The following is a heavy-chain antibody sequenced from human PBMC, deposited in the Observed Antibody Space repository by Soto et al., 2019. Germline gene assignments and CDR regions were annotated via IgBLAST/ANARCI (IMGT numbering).Heavy chain of an antibody. Sequence: GGSLRLSCAASGFTFDDYAMHWVRQAPGKGLEWVSGISWNSGSIGYADSVKGRFTISRDNAKNSLYLQMNGLRAEDTALYYCAKEEYYYMDVWGKGTTVTVSS. CDR2: ISWNSGSI. CDR1: GFTFDDYA. CDR3: AKEEYYYMDV. V-gene: IGHV3-9*01. J-gene: IGHJ6*03.